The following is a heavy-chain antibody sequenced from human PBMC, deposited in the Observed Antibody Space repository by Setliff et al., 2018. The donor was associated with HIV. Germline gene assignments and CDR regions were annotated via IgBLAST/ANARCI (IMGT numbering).Heavy chain of an antibody. D-gene: IGHD6-19*01. J-gene: IGHJ4*02. CDR1: GGSLSRNF. V-gene: IGHV4-59*08. CDR2: IFCSGST. CDR3: ARHHPSVAVAGPFDR. Sequence: SETLSLTCTVSGGSLSRNFWSWIRQTPGKGLEWIGYIFCSGSTNYNPSLKSRVTISVDTSNNQFSLKLTSVTAADTAVYYCARHHPSVAVAGPFDRWGQGALVTVSS.